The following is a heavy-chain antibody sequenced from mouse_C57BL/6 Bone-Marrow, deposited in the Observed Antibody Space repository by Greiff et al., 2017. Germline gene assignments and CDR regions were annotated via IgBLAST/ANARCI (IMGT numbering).Heavy chain of an antibody. J-gene: IGHJ3*01. Sequence: QVQLQQSGAELARPGASVKLSCKASGYTFTSYGISWVKQRTGQGLEWIGEIYPRSGNTYYNEKFKGKATLTADKSSSTAYMELRSLTSEDSAVYFCASSYYSNYPWFAYWGQGTPVTVSA. V-gene: IGHV1-81*01. CDR2: IYPRSGNT. D-gene: IGHD2-5*01. CDR1: GYTFTSYG. CDR3: ASSYYSNYPWFAY.